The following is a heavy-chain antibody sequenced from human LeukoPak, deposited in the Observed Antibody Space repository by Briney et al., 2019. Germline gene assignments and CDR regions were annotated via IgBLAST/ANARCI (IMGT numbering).Heavy chain of an antibody. CDR2: ISSSISTI. CDR3: ARDSRGSGYEVDY. Sequence: GGSLRLSCAASGFTFSTYSMNWVRQAPGKGLEWVSYISSSISTIYYADSVKGRFTISRDNAKNSLYLQMNSLRDEDTAVYYCARDSRGSGYEVDYWGQGTLVTVSS. D-gene: IGHD5-12*01. J-gene: IGHJ4*02. V-gene: IGHV3-48*02. CDR1: GFTFSTYS.